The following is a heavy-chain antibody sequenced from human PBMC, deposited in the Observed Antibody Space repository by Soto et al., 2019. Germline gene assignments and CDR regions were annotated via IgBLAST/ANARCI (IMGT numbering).Heavy chain of an antibody. CDR3: ARRNRGYSYGYSRWFVP. CDR1: GGSFSGYY. CDR2: INHSGST. V-gene: IGHV4-34*01. D-gene: IGHD5-18*01. J-gene: IGHJ5*02. Sequence: QVQLQQWGAGLLKPSETLSLTCAVYGGSFSGYYWSWIRQPPGKGLEWIGEINHSGSTNYNPSLKSRVTISVDTSKNQFSLKLGSVTAADTAVYYCARRNRGYSYGYSRWFVPWGQGTLVTVSS.